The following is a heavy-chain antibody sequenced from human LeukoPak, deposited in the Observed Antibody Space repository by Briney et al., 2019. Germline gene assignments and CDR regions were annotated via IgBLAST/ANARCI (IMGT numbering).Heavy chain of an antibody. J-gene: IGHJ4*02. V-gene: IGHV1-18*01. D-gene: IGHD3-22*01. CDR1: GYTFTIYG. Sequence: ASVKVTCKASGYTFTIYGISWVRQAPGQGIEWMGWISAYNGNTNSAQKLQGKVTMTTDTSTSTAYMQLRSLRSDDTAVYYCARVQKWPYYYDSSGYSDYWGQGTLVTVSS. CDR3: ARVQKWPYYYDSSGYSDY. CDR2: ISAYNGNT.